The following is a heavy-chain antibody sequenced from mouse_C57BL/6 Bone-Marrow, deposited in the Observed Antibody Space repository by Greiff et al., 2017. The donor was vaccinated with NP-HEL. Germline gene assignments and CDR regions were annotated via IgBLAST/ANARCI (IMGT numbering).Heavy chain of an antibody. V-gene: IGHV5-17*01. CDR3: AGYGYESY. Sequence: EVQLVESGGGLVKPGGSLKLSCAASGFTFSVYGMHWVRQAPEKGLEWVAYISSGSSTIYYADTVKGRFTISRDNAKNTLFLQMTSLRSEDTAMYYCAGYGYESYWGQGTTLTVSS. CDR1: GFTFSVYG. D-gene: IGHD2-2*01. CDR2: ISSGSSTI. J-gene: IGHJ2*01.